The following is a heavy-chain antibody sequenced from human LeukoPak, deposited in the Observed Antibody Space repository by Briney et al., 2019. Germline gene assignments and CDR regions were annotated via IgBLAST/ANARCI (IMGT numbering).Heavy chain of an antibody. V-gene: IGHV3-15*01. CDR1: GFTFSNAW. D-gene: IGHD4-23*01. CDR3: TTDWALYGGFDY. J-gene: IGHJ4*02. CDR2: IKSKTDGGTT. Sequence: GGSLRLSCAASGFTFSNAWMSWVRQAPGKGLEWVGRIKSKTDGGTTGYAAPVKGRFTISRDDSKNTLYLQMNSLKTEDTAVYYCTTDWALYGGFDYWGQGTLVTVSS.